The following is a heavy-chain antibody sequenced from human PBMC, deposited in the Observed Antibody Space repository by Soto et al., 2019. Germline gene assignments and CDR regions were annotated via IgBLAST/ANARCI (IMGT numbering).Heavy chain of an antibody. V-gene: IGHV6-1*01. CDR1: GDGVSSDTAA. J-gene: IGHJ4*02. CDR3: ARDGMLGYDLHFDS. CDR2: TYYRSTWHY. D-gene: IGHD5-12*01. Sequence: QVQLRQSGPGLLKPSQTLSLTCAILGDGVSSDTAAWNWIRQSPSRGLEWLGRTYYRSTWHYDYAVSVRGRITINPDTSKNHFSLQLTSVTPEDTAMYYCARDGMLGYDLHFDSWGQGTLVTVSS.